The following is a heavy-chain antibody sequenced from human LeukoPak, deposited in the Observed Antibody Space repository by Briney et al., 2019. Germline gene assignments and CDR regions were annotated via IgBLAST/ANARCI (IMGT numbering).Heavy chain of an antibody. J-gene: IGHJ4*02. CDR2: ISGYNGNT. CDR1: GYTFTTYN. D-gene: IGHD3-22*01. V-gene: IGHV1-18*01. Sequence: ASVKVSCKASGYTFTTYNINWVRQAPGQGLEWMGWISGYNGNTNYAQKLQGRVTMTTDTSTSTAYMELRSLRSDDTAVYYCARMGNYYDSSSDCWGQGTLVTVSS. CDR3: ARMGNYYDSSSDC.